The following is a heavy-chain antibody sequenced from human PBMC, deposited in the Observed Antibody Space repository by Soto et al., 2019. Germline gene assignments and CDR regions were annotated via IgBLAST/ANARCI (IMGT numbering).Heavy chain of an antibody. D-gene: IGHD1-1*01. V-gene: IGHV1-46*03. CDR1: GYTFTSYY. J-gene: IGHJ3*01. Sequence: QVQLVQSGAEVKKPGASVRVSCKASGYTFTSYYIHWVRQAPGHGPEWMRMITPSSGGTDYAQKLQGRVTMTRVTSTSSVYMELSRVRSEDTAVYYCTRSIITTAGTDAFDLWGQGTLVTVSS. CDR2: ITPSSGGT. CDR3: TRSIITTAGTDAFDL.